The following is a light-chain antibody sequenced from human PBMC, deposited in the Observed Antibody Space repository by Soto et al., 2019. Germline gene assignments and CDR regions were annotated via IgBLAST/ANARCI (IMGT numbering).Light chain of an antibody. V-gene: IGLV2-14*01. CDR1: SSDVGGYNY. Sequence: QSVLTQPASVSGPPGQSITISRTGTSSDVGGYNYVSWYQQHPGKAPKLMIYEVSNRPSGVSNRFSGSKSGNTASLTISGLQAEDEADYYCSSYTSSSTSLYVFGTGTKVTVL. J-gene: IGLJ1*01. CDR3: SSYTSSSTSLYV. CDR2: EVS.